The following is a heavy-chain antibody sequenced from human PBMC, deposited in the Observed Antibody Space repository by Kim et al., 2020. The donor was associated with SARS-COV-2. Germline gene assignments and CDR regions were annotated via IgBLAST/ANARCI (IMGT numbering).Heavy chain of an antibody. D-gene: IGHD4-17*01. CDR2: ISWDGTRT. CDR3: AKGVTNSGFDY. V-gene: IGHV3-23*01. CDR1: GFTFSTSP. Sequence: GGSLRLSCAASGFTFSTSPMGWVRQAPGKGLEWVSRISWDGTRTYYADSVKGRVTISSDKSKNTVYLHMNSLRVEDTAVYYCAKGVTNSGFDYWGQGAQVTVSS. J-gene: IGHJ4*02.